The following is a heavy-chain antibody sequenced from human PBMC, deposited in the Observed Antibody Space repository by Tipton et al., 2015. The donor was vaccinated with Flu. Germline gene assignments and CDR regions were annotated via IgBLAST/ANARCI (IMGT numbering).Heavy chain of an antibody. Sequence: TLSLTCTVSGDSISSHYWSWIRQPPGKGLEWIGHVHFSQRTNYNPSLKSRVTTSVDTSKNQFFLKLRSVTAADTAVYYCAKEGGVPLVGMDVWGQGTTVTVSS. CDR1: GDSISSHY. D-gene: IGHD6-13*01. J-gene: IGHJ6*02. CDR3: AKEGGVPLVGMDV. CDR2: VHFSQRT. V-gene: IGHV4-59*11.